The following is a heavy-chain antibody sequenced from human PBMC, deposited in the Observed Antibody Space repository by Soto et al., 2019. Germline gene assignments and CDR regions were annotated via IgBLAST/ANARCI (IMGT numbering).Heavy chain of an antibody. D-gene: IGHD6-6*01. Sequence: PGGSLRLSCAASGFTFSSYGMHWVRQAPGKGLEWVAVIWYDGSNKYYADSVKGRFTISRDNSKNTLYLQMNSLRAEDTAVYYCARGEAARRSYFDYWGQGTLVTVSS. V-gene: IGHV3-33*01. CDR3: ARGEAARRSYFDY. J-gene: IGHJ4*02. CDR2: IWYDGSNK. CDR1: GFTFSSYG.